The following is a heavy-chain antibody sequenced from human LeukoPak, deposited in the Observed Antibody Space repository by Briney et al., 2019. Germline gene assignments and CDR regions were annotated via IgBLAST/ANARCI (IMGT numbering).Heavy chain of an antibody. CDR2: IHKNVGT. V-gene: IGHV4-59*01. CDR3: ARTFDTSGYYYYYDN. Sequence: SQTLSLTCTVSGGSISSNYWSWIRQPPGKGLEWIGYIHKNVGTNYNPSHKSRVTISLDTSKNQFSLKLSSVTAADTAVYYCARTFDTSGYYYYYDNWGRGTLVTVSS. D-gene: IGHD3-22*01. CDR1: GGSISSNY. J-gene: IGHJ4*02.